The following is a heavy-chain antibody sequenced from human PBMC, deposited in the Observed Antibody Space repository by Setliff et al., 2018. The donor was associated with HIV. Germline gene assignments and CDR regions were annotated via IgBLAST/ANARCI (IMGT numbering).Heavy chain of an antibody. V-gene: IGHV3-7*01. CDR2: IKYDGSEK. D-gene: IGHD3-9*01. Sequence: GSLRLSCAASGFTFSSYWMSWVRQAPGKGLEWVANIKYDGSEKYYVGSVKGRFTISRDNAKDSLYLQMNSLRAEDTAVYYCAREPHELRYFDWLLYPAYYYYGMDVWGQGTTVTVSS. J-gene: IGHJ6*02. CDR1: GFTFSSYW. CDR3: AREPHELRYFDWLLYPAYYYYGMDV.